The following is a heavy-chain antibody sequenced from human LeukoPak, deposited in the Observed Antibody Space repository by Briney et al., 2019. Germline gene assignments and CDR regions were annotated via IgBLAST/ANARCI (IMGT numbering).Heavy chain of an antibody. V-gene: IGHV4-59*01. J-gene: IGHJ3*02. CDR3: AREVVEVGATTNAFDI. Sequence: PSETLSLTCTVSGGSISSYYWSWIRQPPGKGLEWIGYIYYSGSTNYNPSLKSRVTISVDTSKNQFSLKLSSVTAADTAVYYCAREVVEVGATTNAFDIWGQGTMVTVSS. D-gene: IGHD1-26*01. CDR2: IYYSGST. CDR1: GGSISSYY.